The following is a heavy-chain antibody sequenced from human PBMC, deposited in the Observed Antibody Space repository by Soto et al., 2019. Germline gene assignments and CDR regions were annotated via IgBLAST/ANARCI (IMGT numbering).Heavy chain of an antibody. CDR1: SGSFSGYY. J-gene: IGHJ6*02. CDR3: ACVGAGTPYYYGMDV. V-gene: IGHV4-34*01. D-gene: IGHD6-13*01. Sequence: SETLSLTCAVYSGSFSGYYWTWIRQPPGKGLEWIGEVNHSGGTNYNPSLKSRVTISVDTSKNQFSLKLSSVTAADTAVYYCACVGAGTPYYYGMDVWGQGTTVTVSS. CDR2: VNHSGGT.